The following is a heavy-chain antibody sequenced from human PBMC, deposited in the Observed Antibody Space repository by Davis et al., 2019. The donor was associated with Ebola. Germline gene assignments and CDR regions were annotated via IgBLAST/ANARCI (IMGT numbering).Heavy chain of an antibody. D-gene: IGHD4-17*01. CDR1: GGSISSYY. CDR2: IYYSGST. Sequence: SETLSLTCTVSGGSISSYYWRWIRQPPGKGLEWIGYIYYSGSTNYNPSLKSRVTISVDTSKNQFSLKLSSVTAADTAVYYCARELTTGDYYGMDVWGQGTTVTVSS. CDR3: ARELTTGDYYGMDV. V-gene: IGHV4-59*01. J-gene: IGHJ6*02.